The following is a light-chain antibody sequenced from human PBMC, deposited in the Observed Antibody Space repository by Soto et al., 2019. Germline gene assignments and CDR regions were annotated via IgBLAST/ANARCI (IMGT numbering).Light chain of an antibody. J-gene: IGKJ1*01. CDR2: KAS. CDR1: QNISRW. Sequence: DIQMTQSPATLSATIGDAGTITCRASQNISRWLAWYQQKPGKAPKLLIYKASTLKSGVPSRFSGSGSGTEFTLTISSLQPDDFATYFCQHYNSYSETFGQGTKVDVK. CDR3: QHYNSYSET. V-gene: IGKV1-5*03.